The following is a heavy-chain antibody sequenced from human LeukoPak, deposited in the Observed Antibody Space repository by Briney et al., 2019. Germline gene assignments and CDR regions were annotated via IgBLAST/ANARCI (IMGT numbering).Heavy chain of an antibody. Sequence: GGSLRLSCAASGFTFSGSAMHWVRQASGKGLEWVGHIRSKANSHATAYAAAVKGKFTISRDDSKITAYLQMNSLKTEDTAAYYCSSTSAEGFAYWGQGTLLTVSS. D-gene: IGHD1-26*01. J-gene: IGHJ4*02. CDR1: GFTFSGSA. V-gene: IGHV3-73*01. CDR3: SSTSAEGFAY. CDR2: IRSKANSHAT.